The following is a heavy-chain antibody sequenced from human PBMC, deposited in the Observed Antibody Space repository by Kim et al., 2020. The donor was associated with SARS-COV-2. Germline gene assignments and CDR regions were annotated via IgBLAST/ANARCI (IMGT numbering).Heavy chain of an antibody. J-gene: IGHJ5*02. V-gene: IGHV4-59*13. Sequence: SETLSLTCTVSGDSINNDYWSWIRQPPGKGLEWIGYVHYTGSTNYNPSLKSRVTISLDTSKSQFSLKLYSVTAADTAVYYCAREGYSSAWYAGNWFDPWG. CDR3: AREGYSSAWYAGNWFDP. CDR2: VHYTGST. CDR1: GDSINNDY. D-gene: IGHD6-19*01.